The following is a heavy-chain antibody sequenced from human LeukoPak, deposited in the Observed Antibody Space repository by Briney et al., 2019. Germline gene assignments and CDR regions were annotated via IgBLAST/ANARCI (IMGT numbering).Heavy chain of an antibody. CDR1: GFTFSSYS. D-gene: IGHD6-13*01. Sequence: GSLRLSCAASGFTFSSYSMNWVRQPPGKGLEWVSSISSSSSYICYTDSVKGRFTISRDNAKNSLYLQMNSLRAENTAVYYCASASSRQGDWFDPWGQGTLVTVSS. CDR3: ASASSRQGDWFDP. CDR2: ISSSSSYI. J-gene: IGHJ5*02. V-gene: IGHV3-21*01.